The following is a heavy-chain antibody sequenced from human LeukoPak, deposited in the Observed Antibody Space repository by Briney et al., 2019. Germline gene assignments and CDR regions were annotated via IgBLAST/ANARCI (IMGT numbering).Heavy chain of an antibody. V-gene: IGHV3-30*18. CDR3: AKGAQVIWYSSIPSVPND. Sequence: PGRSLRLSCAASGLTFSSYCMHWVRQAPGKGLEWVAVISYDGSNKYYADSVKGRFTISRDNSKNTLYLQMNSLRAEDTAVYYWAKGAQVIWYSSIPSVPNDGGEGTLVTASA. D-gene: IGHD6-13*01. J-gene: IGHJ4*02. CDR2: ISYDGSNK. CDR1: GLTFSSYC.